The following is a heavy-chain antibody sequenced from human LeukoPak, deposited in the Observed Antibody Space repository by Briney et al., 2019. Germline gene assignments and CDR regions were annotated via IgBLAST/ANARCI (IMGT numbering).Heavy chain of an antibody. CDR3: ARPGSYNWLDP. D-gene: IGHD3-10*01. J-gene: IGHJ5*02. V-gene: IGHV4-39*01. Sequence: SETLSLTCTVSGGSISSSSYYWGWIRQPPGKGLEWIGSIYYSGSTYYNPSLKSRVTISVDTSKNQFSLKLSSVTAADTAVYYCARPGSYNWLDPWGQGTLVTVSS. CDR2: IYYSGST. CDR1: GGSISSSSYY.